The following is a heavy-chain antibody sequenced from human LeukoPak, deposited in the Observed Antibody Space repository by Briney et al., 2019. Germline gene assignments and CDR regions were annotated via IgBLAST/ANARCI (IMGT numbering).Heavy chain of an antibody. Sequence: SVKVSCKASGGTFSSYAISWVRQAPGQGLEWMGRIIPILGIANYAQKFQGRVTITADKSTSTAYMELSSLRSEDTAVYYCASATVNCGDPPNWFDPWGQGTLVTVSS. D-gene: IGHD4-17*01. CDR1: GGTFSSYA. CDR3: ASATVNCGDPPNWFDP. V-gene: IGHV1-69*04. CDR2: IIPILGIA. J-gene: IGHJ5*02.